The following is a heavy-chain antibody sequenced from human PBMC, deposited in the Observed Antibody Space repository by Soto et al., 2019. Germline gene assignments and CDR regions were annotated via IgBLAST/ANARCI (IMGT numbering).Heavy chain of an antibody. CDR3: ARREGLRLTPFDP. CDR2: IYYSGST. CDR1: GGSISSSSYY. D-gene: IGHD4-17*01. V-gene: IGHV4-39*01. Sequence: QLQLQESGPGLVKPSETLSLTCTVSGGSISSSSYYWGWIRQPPGKGLEWIGSIYYSGSTYYNPSLKSRVTIAVDTSKNQSSLKLSSVTATDTAVYYCARREGLRLTPFDPWGQGTLVTVSS. J-gene: IGHJ5*02.